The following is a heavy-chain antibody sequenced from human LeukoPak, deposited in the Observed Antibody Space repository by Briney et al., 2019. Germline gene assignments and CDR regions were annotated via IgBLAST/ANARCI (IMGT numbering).Heavy chain of an antibody. CDR1: GGSISSYY. CDR3: ARYYDSSGYYSR. J-gene: IGHJ4*02. CDR2: IYYSGST. D-gene: IGHD3-22*01. V-gene: IGHV4-59*01. Sequence: PSETLSLTCTVSGGSISSYYWSWIRQPPGKGLEWIGYIYYSGSTNYNPSLKSRVTISVDTSKNQFSLKLSSVTAADTAVYYCARYYDSSGYYSRWGQGTLVTVSS.